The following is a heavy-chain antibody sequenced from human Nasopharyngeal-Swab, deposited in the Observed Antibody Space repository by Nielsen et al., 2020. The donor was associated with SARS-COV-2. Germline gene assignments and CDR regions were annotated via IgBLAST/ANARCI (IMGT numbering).Heavy chain of an antibody. CDR3: ARESHYDFWSGYYPSKYYYYYMDV. Sequence: GESLKISCAASGFAFSDYYMSWIRQAPGKGLEWVSYISSSGSTIYYADSVKGRFTISRGNAKNSLYLQMNSLRAEDTAVYYCARESHYDFWSGYYPSKYYYYYMDVWGKGTTVTVSS. D-gene: IGHD3-3*01. V-gene: IGHV3-11*04. J-gene: IGHJ6*03. CDR2: ISSSGSTI. CDR1: GFAFSDYY.